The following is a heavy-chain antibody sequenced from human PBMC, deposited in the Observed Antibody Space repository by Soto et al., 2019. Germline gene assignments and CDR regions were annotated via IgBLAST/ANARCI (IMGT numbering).Heavy chain of an antibody. D-gene: IGHD3-10*01. Sequence: PGGSLRLSCAASGFTFSSYAMSWVRQAPGKGLEWVSAISGSGGSTYYADSVKGRFTISRDNSKNTLYLQMNSLRAEDTAVYYCAKGPSVALWFGELFPPPDYWGQGTLVTVSS. CDR1: GFTFSSYA. V-gene: IGHV3-23*01. J-gene: IGHJ4*02. CDR3: AKGPSVALWFGELFPPPDY. CDR2: ISGSGGST.